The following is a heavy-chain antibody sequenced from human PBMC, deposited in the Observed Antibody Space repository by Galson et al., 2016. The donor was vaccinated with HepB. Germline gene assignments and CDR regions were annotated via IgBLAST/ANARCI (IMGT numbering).Heavy chain of an antibody. D-gene: IGHD3-3*01. CDR2: VYWDDVK. V-gene: IGHV2-5*02. CDR1: GFSLSTSGVG. J-gene: IGHJ3*02. Sequence: PALVKPTQTLTLTCSFSGFSLSTSGVGVGWIRQPPGKALEWLAVVYWDDVKRYSSSLESSLTITNDASKNQLFLKMTKVDPVDTATYYCSHIVTVFGVPPVGRDGFDSWGQETMVTVSS. CDR3: SHIVTVFGVPPVGRDGFDS.